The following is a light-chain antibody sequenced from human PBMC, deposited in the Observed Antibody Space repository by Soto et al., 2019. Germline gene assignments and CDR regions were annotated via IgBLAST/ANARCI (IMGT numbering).Light chain of an antibody. CDR2: GAS. J-gene: IGKJ1*01. CDR3: QQYGSSPWT. V-gene: IGKV3-20*01. Sequence: EIVMTQSQPTLSVSPGERATLSCRASRSLISNLACYQQKPGQAPRLLIYGASNRATGIPDRFSGSGSGTDFTLTISSLEPEDFAVYYCQQYGSSPWTFGQGTKVDIK. CDR1: RSLISN.